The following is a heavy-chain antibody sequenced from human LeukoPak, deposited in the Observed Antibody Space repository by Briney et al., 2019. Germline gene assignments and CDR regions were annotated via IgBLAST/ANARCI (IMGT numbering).Heavy chain of an antibody. J-gene: IGHJ4*02. D-gene: IGHD3-22*01. CDR2: IYYSGST. V-gene: IGHV4-59*01. CDR3: ARENSYYDSSAYYYGSGYFDY. Sequence: SETLSLTCTVSGGSISSYYWSWFRQSPGKGLEWIGYIYYSGSTNYNPSLKSRVTISVDTSKNQFSLRLSSVTSADTALYYCARENSYYDSSAYYYGSGYFDYWGQGTLVTISS. CDR1: GGSISSYY.